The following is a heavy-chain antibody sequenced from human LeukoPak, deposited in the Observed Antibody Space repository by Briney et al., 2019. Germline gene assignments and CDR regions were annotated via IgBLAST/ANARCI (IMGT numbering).Heavy chain of an antibody. J-gene: IGHJ4*02. V-gene: IGHV3-15*01. Sequence: GGSLRLSCAASGFTFSNAWMSWVRQAPGKGLEWVGRIKSKTDGGTTDYAAPVKGRFTISRDDLKNTLYLQMNSLRAEDTAVYYCAKDTGARVAYYFDYWGQGTLVTVSS. D-gene: IGHD7-27*01. CDR1: GFTFSNAW. CDR2: IKSKTDGGTT. CDR3: AKDTGARVAYYFDY.